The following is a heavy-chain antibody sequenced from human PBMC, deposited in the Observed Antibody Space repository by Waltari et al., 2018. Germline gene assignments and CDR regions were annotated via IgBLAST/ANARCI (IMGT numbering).Heavy chain of an antibody. V-gene: IGHV4-4*07. D-gene: IGHD3-3*01. CDR3: ARERTFDFWSDSETGAGYYYYGMDV. CDR1: VGSVSRYY. CDR2: IYTRGSI. J-gene: IGHJ6*02. Sequence: QVQLQESGPGLVKPSETLSLTCTVSVGSVSRYYWSWIRQPAGKGLEWIGRIYTRGSIDYNPSLKSRVTMSQDTSKNQLSLKLSSVTAADTAVYYCARERTFDFWSDSETGAGYYYYGMDVWGQGTTVTVS.